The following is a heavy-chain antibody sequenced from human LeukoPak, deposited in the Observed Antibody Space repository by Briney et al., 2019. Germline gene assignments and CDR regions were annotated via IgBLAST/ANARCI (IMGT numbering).Heavy chain of an antibody. V-gene: IGHV3-23*01. CDR3: AKAWSPVRYDTDYIDV. CDR2: ISGSDDTT. J-gene: IGHJ6*02. D-gene: IGHD3-9*01. Sequence: PGGSLTLSRAPSGLSFSSYAMSWIRQAPGKWREWVSGISGSDDTTDYPDSVQGRFTISRDNSKNTLYLLMHSLRVEATAVYYCAKAWSPVRYDTDYIDVWGQGTTVTVSS. CDR1: GLSFSSYA.